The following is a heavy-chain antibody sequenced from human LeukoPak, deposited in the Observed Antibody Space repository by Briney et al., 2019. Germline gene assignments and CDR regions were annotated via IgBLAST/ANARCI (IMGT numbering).Heavy chain of an antibody. D-gene: IGHD2-15*01. CDR2: INSDGSDT. Sequence: GGSLRLSCAASGFTFSRYWMHWVRQAPGKGLVWVSRINSDGSDTTYADSVKGRFTISRDNAKNTLYLQVNSLRAEDTAVYYCAKVDKGYCSGGSCYGVFDIWGQGTMATVSS. CDR3: AKVDKGYCSGGSCYGVFDI. CDR1: GFTFSRYW. V-gene: IGHV3-74*03. J-gene: IGHJ3*02.